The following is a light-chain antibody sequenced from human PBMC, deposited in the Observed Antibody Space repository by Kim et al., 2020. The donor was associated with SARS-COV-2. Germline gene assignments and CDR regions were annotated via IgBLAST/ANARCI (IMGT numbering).Light chain of an antibody. V-gene: IGKV3-11*01. CDR2: DAS. J-gene: IGKJ5*01. Sequence: PGERATLSGRASQSVSRYLAWYQQKPGQAPRLLIYDASNRATGIPARFSGSGSGTDFTLTISSLEPDDFAVYYCQQRNNWPRVTFGQGTRLEIK. CDR1: QSVSRY. CDR3: QQRNNWPRVT.